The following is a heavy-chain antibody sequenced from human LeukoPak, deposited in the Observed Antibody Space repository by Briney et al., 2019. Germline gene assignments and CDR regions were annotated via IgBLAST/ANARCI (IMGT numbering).Heavy chain of an antibody. CDR3: ARAGTLWSGHIFDY. Sequence: PSETLSLTCTVSGVPISSSSYYWGWIRQPPGKGLEWIGSIYYSGSTYYNPSLKSRVTISVDTSKNQFSLKLSSVTAADTAVYYCARAGTLWSGHIFDYWGQGTLVTVSS. V-gene: IGHV4-39*07. CDR2: IYYSGST. CDR1: GVPISSSSYY. J-gene: IGHJ4*02. D-gene: IGHD3-3*01.